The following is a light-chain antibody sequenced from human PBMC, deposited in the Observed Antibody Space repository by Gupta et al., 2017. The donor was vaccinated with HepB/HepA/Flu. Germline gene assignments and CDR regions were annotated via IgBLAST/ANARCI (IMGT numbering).Light chain of an antibody. J-gene: IGLJ2*01. CDR3: QAADSSGTVV. Sequence: SPQLTQPPSPPVSPGQTARTTCSGDALPKQYAYWYQQKPGQAPVRVIYQDSERPSGTPERFSGSSSGTTVTLTISGVQAEDEADYYGQAADSSGTVVFGGGTKLNVL. CDR2: QDS. V-gene: IGLV3-25*03. CDR1: ALPKQY.